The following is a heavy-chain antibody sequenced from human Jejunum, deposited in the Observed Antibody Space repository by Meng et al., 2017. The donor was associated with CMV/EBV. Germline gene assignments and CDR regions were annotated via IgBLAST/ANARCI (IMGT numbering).Heavy chain of an antibody. CDR2: IRHDGSED. D-gene: IGHD2-15*01. Sequence: QVQVVESGGGVVQPGGSLRLSCVTSGFPFNIYDMHWVRQAPGKGLDWVTCIRHDGSEDFYVDSVKGRFTISRDNSKNTLYPQMNSLRVDDSALYYCTKGGFDSWGQGTLVTVSS. J-gene: IGHJ4*02. CDR1: GFPFNIYD. CDR3: TKGGFDS. V-gene: IGHV3-30*02.